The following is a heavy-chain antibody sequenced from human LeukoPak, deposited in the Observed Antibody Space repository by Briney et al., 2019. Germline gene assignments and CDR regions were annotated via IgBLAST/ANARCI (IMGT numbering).Heavy chain of an antibody. D-gene: IGHD1-26*01. J-gene: IGHJ4*02. CDR2: ISYSGSS. Sequence: SQTLSLTCTVSGGSVSSVAYYWNWIRHLPGKGLEWIGYISYSGSSEFNPSLESRVTLSVDKSKNQFSLNLASVTAADTAVFYCARENSGSYREFDYWGQGTLVTVSS. V-gene: IGHV4-31*03. CDR3: ARENSGSYREFDY. CDR1: GGSVSSVAYY.